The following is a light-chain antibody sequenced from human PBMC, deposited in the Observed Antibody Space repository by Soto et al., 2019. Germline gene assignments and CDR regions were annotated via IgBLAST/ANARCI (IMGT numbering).Light chain of an antibody. Sequence: SYELTQPPSVSVAPGQTARITCGGNNIGSKSVHWYQQKPGQAPVLVVYDDSDRPSGIPDRFSGSKSGNTASLTVSGLQADDEAVYYCYSYAGRNIWVFGGGTKLTVL. CDR1: NIGSKS. V-gene: IGLV3-21*02. CDR2: DDS. J-gene: IGLJ3*02. CDR3: YSYAGRNIWV.